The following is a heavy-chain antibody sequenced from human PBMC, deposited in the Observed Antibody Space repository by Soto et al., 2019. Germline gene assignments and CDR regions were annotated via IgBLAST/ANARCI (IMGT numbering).Heavy chain of an antibody. J-gene: IGHJ5*02. V-gene: IGHV5-51*01. CDR3: ARLGQYCGTSTCRFEP. Sequence: GESLQISCKASGYSFSDYWIGCVRQMPGRGLEWMGIIYPGDSDTRYSASFQGQVTISADKSISTTFLQWSSLKASDTAMYYCARLGQYCGTSTCRFEPWGQGTLVTVSS. CDR1: GYSFSDYW. D-gene: IGHD2-21*01. CDR2: IYPGDSDT.